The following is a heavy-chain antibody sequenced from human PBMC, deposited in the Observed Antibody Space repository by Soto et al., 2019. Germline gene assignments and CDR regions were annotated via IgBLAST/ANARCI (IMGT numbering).Heavy chain of an antibody. D-gene: IGHD1-20*01. J-gene: IGHJ5*02. CDR1: GGSISSGGYS. CDR3: ARDRVKWNAEAGWYAP. Sequence: QLQLQESGSGLVKPSQTLSLTCAVSGGSISSGGYSWSWIRPPPGKCLEWIGYIYHSGSTYYNPSLTSRVTISIDRPQCQFSLKLSCVTAANTAVYYCARDRVKWNAEAGWYAPWGQGTLVTVSS. V-gene: IGHV4-30-2*01. CDR2: IYHSGST.